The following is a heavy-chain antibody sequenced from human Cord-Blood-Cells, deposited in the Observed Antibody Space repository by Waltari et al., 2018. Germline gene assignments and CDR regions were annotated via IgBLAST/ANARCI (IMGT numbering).Heavy chain of an antibody. Sequence: EVQLVESGGGLVQPGGSLRLSCAASGCTFSSYSMNWVRQDPGKGLEWVSYISSSSSTIYYADSVKGRVTSSRDNAKNSLYLQMNSLRDEDTAVYYCARLIDYWGQGTLVTVSS. CDR2: ISSSSSTI. J-gene: IGHJ4*02. V-gene: IGHV3-48*02. CDR3: ARLIDY. CDR1: GCTFSSYS.